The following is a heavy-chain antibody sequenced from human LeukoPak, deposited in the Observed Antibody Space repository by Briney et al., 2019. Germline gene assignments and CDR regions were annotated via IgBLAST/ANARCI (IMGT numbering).Heavy chain of an antibody. CDR2: IYSGGST. CDR3: ARDTKTPYYYGMDV. J-gene: IGHJ6*02. CDR1: GFTVSSNY. V-gene: IGHV3-66*01. D-gene: IGHD2-8*01. Sequence: GGSLRLSCAATGFTVSSNYMSWVRQAPGKGLEWVSVIYSGGSTYYADSVKGRFTISRDSSKNTLYLQMNSLRAEDTAVYYCARDTKTPYYYGMDVWGQGTTVTVSS.